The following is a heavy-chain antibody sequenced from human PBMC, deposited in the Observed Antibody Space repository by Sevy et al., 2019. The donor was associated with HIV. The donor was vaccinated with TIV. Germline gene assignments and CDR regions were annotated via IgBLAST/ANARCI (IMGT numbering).Heavy chain of an antibody. CDR2: IKEDGSAK. V-gene: IGHV3-7*01. CDR3: ARDSPGYGGYSY. CDR1: RFTFKTYW. J-gene: IGHJ4*01. D-gene: IGHD1-26*01. Sequence: GGSLRLSCAASRFTFKTYWMSWVRQAPGKGLEWVGNIKEDGSAKYYADSVRGRFTIPRDNAKNSLYLQMGGLRVEDTAVYYCARDSPGYGGYSYWGQGTLVTVSS.